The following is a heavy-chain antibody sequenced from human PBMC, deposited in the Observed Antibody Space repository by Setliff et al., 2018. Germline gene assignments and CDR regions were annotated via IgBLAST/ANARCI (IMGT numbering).Heavy chain of an antibody. Sequence: GASVKVSCKTSGFRFTSFGFSWVRQAPGQGLEWMGGIIPMFGTTNYAQRFQGRATITTAYLQISSLKSEDSAVYYCARASRFGTIVYKGDYYMDVWGKGTTVTVSS. CDR1: GFRFTSFG. V-gene: IGHV1-69*05. D-gene: IGHD3-10*01. J-gene: IGHJ6*03. CDR2: IIPMFGTT. CDR3: ARASRFGTIVYKGDYYMDV.